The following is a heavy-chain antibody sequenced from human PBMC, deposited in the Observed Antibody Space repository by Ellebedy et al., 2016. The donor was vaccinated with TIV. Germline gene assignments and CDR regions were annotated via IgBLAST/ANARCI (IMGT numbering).Heavy chain of an antibody. J-gene: IGHJ4*02. Sequence: AASVKVSCKASGYTFRNHYLRWVRQAPGQGLEWMGWINPNSGDTESAQSFQGRVTMTRDTSINTAYMELSSLRSDDTAVYYCAKSGFLPFGIGNWGQGTLVAVSS. CDR3: AKSGFLPFGIGN. CDR2: INPNSGDT. CDR1: GYTFRNHY. V-gene: IGHV1-2*02. D-gene: IGHD3-10*01.